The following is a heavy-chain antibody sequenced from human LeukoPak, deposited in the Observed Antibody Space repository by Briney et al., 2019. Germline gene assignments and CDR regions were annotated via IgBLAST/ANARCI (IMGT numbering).Heavy chain of an antibody. V-gene: IGHV3-48*01. CDR1: GFTFSSYS. D-gene: IGHD6-19*01. Sequence: PGGSLRLSCAASGFTFSSYSMNWVRQAPGKGLEWVSYISSSSSTIYYADSVKGRFTISRDNAKNSLYLQMNSLRAEDTAVYYCASVMAVAEYDYWGQGTLVTVSS. CDR2: ISSSSSTI. J-gene: IGHJ4*02. CDR3: ASVMAVAEYDY.